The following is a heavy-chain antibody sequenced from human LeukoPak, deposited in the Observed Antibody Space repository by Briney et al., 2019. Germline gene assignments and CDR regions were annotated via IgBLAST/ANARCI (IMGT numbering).Heavy chain of an antibody. D-gene: IGHD3-10*01. CDR2: ISSSSSYI. CDR3: ATPLWFGELLYAFDI. CDR1: GFTFSSYS. Sequence: GGSLRLSCAASGFTFSSYSMNWVRQAPGKGLEWVSSISSSSSYIYYADSVKGRFTISRDNAKNSLYLQMNSLRAEDTAVYYCATPLWFGELLYAFDIWGQGTMVTVSS. V-gene: IGHV3-21*01. J-gene: IGHJ3*02.